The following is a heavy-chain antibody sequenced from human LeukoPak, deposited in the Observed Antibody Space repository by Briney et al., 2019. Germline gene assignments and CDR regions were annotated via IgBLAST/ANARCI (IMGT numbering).Heavy chain of an antibody. CDR3: ARITYDFWSGYYMPDDH. D-gene: IGHD3-3*01. CDR2: ISIYNGNT. CDR1: GYTFTNYG. V-gene: IGHV1-18*01. J-gene: IGHJ5*02. Sequence: ASVKVSCKASGYTFTNYGISWGRQAPGQGLEWMGWISIYNGNTDYAQKLRGRVTMTTDTSTSTAYMELRSLRSDDTAVYYCARITYDFWSGYYMPDDHWGQGTLVTVSS.